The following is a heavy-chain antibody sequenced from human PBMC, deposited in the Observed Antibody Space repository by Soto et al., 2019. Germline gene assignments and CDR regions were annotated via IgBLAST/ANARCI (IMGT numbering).Heavy chain of an antibody. V-gene: IGHV4-4*02. CDR3: ARELGYCSSTSCARGHYYYYGMDV. D-gene: IGHD2-2*01. Sequence: SETLSLTCAVSGGSISSSNWWSWVRQPPGKGLEWIGEIYHNGSTNYNPSLKSRVAISVDKSKNQFSLKLSSVTAADTAVYYCARELGYCSSTSCARGHYYYYGMDVWGQGTTVTVSS. J-gene: IGHJ6*02. CDR1: GGSISSSNW. CDR2: IYHNGST.